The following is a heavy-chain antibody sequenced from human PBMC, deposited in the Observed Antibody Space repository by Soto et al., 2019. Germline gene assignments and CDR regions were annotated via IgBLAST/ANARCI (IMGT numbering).Heavy chain of an antibody. Sequence: GGSLRLSCAASGFTFSSYAMHWVRQAPGKGLEWVAVISYDGSNKYYADSVKGRFTISRDNSKNTLYLQLTSLRVEDTAVYYSGRGGGRGDGSSPGSYFYYGMDVWGKGTTVTVS. V-gene: IGHV3-30-3*01. CDR2: ISYDGSNK. D-gene: IGHD2-21*01. J-gene: IGHJ6*04. CDR1: GFTFSSYA. CDR3: GRGGGRGDGSSPGSYFYYGMDV.